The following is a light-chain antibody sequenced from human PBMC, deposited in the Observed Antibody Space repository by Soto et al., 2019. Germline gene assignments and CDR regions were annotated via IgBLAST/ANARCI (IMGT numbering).Light chain of an antibody. Sequence: QCALTQPASVSGSPGQSITISCTGTSSDVGGYNYVSWYQQYPGKAPKLMIYDVSNRPSGVSNRFSGSKSGNTASLTISGLQAEDEADYYCSSYTISNTLVFGSGTKVTV. CDR2: DVS. J-gene: IGLJ1*01. CDR1: SSDVGGYNY. CDR3: SSYTISNTLV. V-gene: IGLV2-14*01.